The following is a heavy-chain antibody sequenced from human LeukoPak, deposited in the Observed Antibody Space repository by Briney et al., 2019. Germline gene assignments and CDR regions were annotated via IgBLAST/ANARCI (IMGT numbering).Heavy chain of an antibody. Sequence: SETLSLTCTVSGGSIRPYYWRWIRQPPAKGLEWIGYMYYSGRTNYNPSLKSRVTISVEPSKNQFSLKLSSVTAADTAVYFCARHDGSGWPFDYWGQGSLVTVSS. D-gene: IGHD6-19*01. CDR1: GGSIRPYY. V-gene: IGHV4-59*08. CDR3: ARHDGSGWPFDY. J-gene: IGHJ4*02. CDR2: MYYSGRT.